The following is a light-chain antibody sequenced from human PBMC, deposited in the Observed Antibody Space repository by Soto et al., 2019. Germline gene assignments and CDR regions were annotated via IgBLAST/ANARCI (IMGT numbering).Light chain of an antibody. CDR1: SSDVGGYNY. Sequence: QSALTQPASVSGSPGQSITISCTGTSSDVGGYNYVSWYQQHPGKAPKLMIYDVSNRPSGVSNRFSGSKSGNTASLTISGLQAEDEADYYCSSYTSSSTQVVXGGGTKVTVL. CDR2: DVS. CDR3: SSYTSSSTQVV. J-gene: IGLJ2*01. V-gene: IGLV2-14*01.